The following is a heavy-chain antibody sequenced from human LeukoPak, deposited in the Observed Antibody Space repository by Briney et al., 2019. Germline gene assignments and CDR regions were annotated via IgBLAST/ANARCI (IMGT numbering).Heavy chain of an antibody. CDR1: GGSISSSSYY. Sequence: ETLSLTCTVSGGSISSSSYYWGWIRQPPGKGLEWVAGISGSGGSTYYADSVKGRFTISRDNSKNTVNLQMNSLRADDTAVYYCAKTPPYCSGGSCYGGWFDPWGQGTLVTVSS. J-gene: IGHJ5*02. V-gene: IGHV3-23*01. D-gene: IGHD2-15*01. CDR2: ISGSGGST. CDR3: AKTPPYCSGGSCYGGWFDP.